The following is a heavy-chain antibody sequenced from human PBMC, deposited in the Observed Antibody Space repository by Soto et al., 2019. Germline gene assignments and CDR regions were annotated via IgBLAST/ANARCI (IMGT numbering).Heavy chain of an antibody. J-gene: IGHJ6*02. CDR3: ARHHGSPGSYFGMDV. D-gene: IGHD6-13*01. CDR2: IYPGDSDT. CDR1: GYSFTNFW. V-gene: IGHV5-51*01. Sequence: ESLKISCKGSGYSFTNFWINWVRQMPGKGLEWMGIIYPGDSDTTYSPSFQGQVTISADKSISTAYLQWRSLKASDTAMYYCARHHGSPGSYFGMDVWGQGTTVTVS.